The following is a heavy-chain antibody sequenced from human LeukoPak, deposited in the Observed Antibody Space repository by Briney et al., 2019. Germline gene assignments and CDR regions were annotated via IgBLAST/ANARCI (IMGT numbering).Heavy chain of an antibody. D-gene: IGHD3-3*01. V-gene: IGHV1-18*01. J-gene: IGHJ2*01. CDR1: GYTFTSYG. CDR2: ISAYNGNT. Sequence: ASVKVSCKASGYTFTSYGISWVRQAPGQGLEWMGWISAYNGNTNYAQKLQGGVTMTTDTSTSTAYMELRSLRSDDTAVYYCARAPEGRFLEWLPADYWYFDLWGRGTLVTVSS. CDR3: ARAPEGRFLEWLPADYWYFDL.